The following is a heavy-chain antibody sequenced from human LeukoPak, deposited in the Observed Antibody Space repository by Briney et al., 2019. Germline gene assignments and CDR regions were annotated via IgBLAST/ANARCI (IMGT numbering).Heavy chain of an antibody. Sequence: SETLSLTCAVSGGSISSGGYSWSWVRQPPGKGLEWIGYIYHSGSTYYNPSLKSRVTISVDTSKNQFSLKLSSVTAADTAVYYCARGSGTYSSGWRIYYYYGMDVWGQGTTVTVSS. D-gene: IGHD6-19*01. CDR1: GGSISSGGYS. CDR3: ARGSGTYSSGWRIYYYYGMDV. V-gene: IGHV4-30-2*01. CDR2: IYHSGST. J-gene: IGHJ6*02.